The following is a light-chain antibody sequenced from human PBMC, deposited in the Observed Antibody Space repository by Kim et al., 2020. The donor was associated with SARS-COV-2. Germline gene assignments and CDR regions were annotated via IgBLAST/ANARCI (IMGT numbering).Light chain of an antibody. Sequence: DIQMNQSPSTLSAFVGDRVTMTCRASQSVDGWLAWYQQKPGKAPRLLIYQASKLASGVPSRFSGSGSGTDFPLTVSNLQSDDSAVYYCKQYETYWTFGPGTKVDIK. J-gene: IGKJ1*01. V-gene: IGKV1-5*03. CDR3: KQYETYWT. CDR2: QAS. CDR1: QSVDGW.